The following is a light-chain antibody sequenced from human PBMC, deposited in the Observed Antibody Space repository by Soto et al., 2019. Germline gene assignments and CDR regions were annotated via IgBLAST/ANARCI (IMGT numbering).Light chain of an antibody. CDR1: SSNIGSNY. Sequence: QLVLTQPPSASGTPGQRVTISCSGSSSNIGSNYVYWYQQLPGTAPKLLIYRNNQRPSGVPDRFSGSKSGTSASLAISGLRSEDEADYYCAAWDDRLNGVVFGGVTKLTVL. CDR3: AAWDDRLNGVV. J-gene: IGLJ2*01. V-gene: IGLV1-47*01. CDR2: RNN.